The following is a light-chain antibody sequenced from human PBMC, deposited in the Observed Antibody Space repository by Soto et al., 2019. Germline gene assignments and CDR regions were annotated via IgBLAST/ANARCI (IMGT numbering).Light chain of an antibody. J-gene: IGKJ2*01. CDR2: GGS. CDR1: QSVSSSY. CDR3: HCEPDRSCAVYT. Sequence: VVLTQTAGTLSLSPGERATLSCRASQSVSSSYLAWYQQKPGQAPRLLIYGGSSRATGIPDRFSRGGSGPHFARTLSSMEAEDVAAYMCHCEPDRSCAVYTFSQGNKLDI. V-gene: IGKV3-20*01.